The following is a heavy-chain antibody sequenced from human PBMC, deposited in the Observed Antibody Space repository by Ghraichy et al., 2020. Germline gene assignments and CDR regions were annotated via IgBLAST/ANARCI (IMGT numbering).Heavy chain of an antibody. CDR2: FGSGGLTT. CDR3: VRVVPRKQSWLGYADL. V-gene: IGHV3-64D*06. CDR1: GFTFRTYA. D-gene: IGHD3-10*01. Sequence: GESLNISCSASGFTFRTYAMYWVLRAPGQGPEYVSAFGSGGLTTDYADSVQGRFAISRDSSQRTVYLQMSSLRPDDTAMYYCVRVVPRKQSWLGYADLWGQGALVTDSS. J-gene: IGHJ5*02.